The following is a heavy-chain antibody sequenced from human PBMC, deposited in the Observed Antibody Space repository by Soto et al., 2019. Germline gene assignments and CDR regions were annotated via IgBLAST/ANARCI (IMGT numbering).Heavy chain of an antibody. D-gene: IGHD1-26*01. CDR1: GFTFSSYC. CDR2: IWYDGSNK. J-gene: IGHJ3*02. V-gene: IGHV3-33*01. Sequence: PGGSLRLSCAASGFTFSSYCMHWVRQAPGKGLEWVAVIWYDGSNKYYADSVKGRFTISRDNSKNTLYLQMNSLRAEDTAVYYCARDGDGGRVDAFDIWGQGTMVTVSS. CDR3: ARDGDGGRVDAFDI.